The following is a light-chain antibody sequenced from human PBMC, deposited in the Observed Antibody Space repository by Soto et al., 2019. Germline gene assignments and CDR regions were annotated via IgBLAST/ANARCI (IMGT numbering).Light chain of an antibody. CDR3: QQYNSYSPLT. CDR1: QSISSW. J-gene: IGKJ1*01. CDR2: DAS. Sequence: DIQMTQSPSTLSASVGDRVTITCRASQSISSWLAWYQQKPGKAPKLLIYDASSLDSGVPSRFSGSGSGTEFTLTISSLQPDDFATYHCQQYNSYSPLTFGQGTKVEIK. V-gene: IGKV1-5*01.